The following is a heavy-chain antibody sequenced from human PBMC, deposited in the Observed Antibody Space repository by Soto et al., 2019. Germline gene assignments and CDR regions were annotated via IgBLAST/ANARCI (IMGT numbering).Heavy chain of an antibody. Sequence: QVQLVQSGAEVKKPGSSVKVSCKASGGTFSSYTISWVRQAPGQGLEWMGRIIPILGIANYAQKFQGRVTITADKPTRNAYMAVSSVRCEDTAVYYCARDSYSSGWYGTQYFDYWGQGTLVTVSS. CDR2: IIPILGIA. CDR1: GGTFSSYT. CDR3: ARDSYSSGWYGTQYFDY. D-gene: IGHD6-19*01. J-gene: IGHJ4*02. V-gene: IGHV1-69*08.